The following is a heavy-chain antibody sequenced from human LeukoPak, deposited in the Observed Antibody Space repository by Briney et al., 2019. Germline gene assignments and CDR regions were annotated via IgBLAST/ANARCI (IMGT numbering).Heavy chain of an antibody. CDR3: VGSDTIGYTPREWDYWFFDL. CDR2: ISIGSTYT. V-gene: IGHV3-21*01. CDR1: GFTFRSYG. Sequence: PGGSLRLSCAASGFTFRSYGMNWVRQAPGKGLEWVSSISIGSTYTYYADSVKGRFTISRDNAKNSLYLQMNSLRAEDTAVYYCVGSDTIGYTPREWDYWFFDLWGRGTLVTVSS. D-gene: IGHD3-16*02. J-gene: IGHJ2*01.